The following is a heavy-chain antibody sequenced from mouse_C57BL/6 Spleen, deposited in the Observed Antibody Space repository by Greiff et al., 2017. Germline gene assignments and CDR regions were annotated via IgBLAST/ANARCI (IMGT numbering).Heavy chain of an antibody. Sequence: VQLKESGPGLVKPSPSLSLTCSVTGYSITSGYYWNWIRQFPGNKLEWMGYITYAGSNNYNPSLKNRISITRDTSKNQFFLKLNSVTTEDTATYYYARDPYYSNYDYAMDYWGQGTSVTVSS. J-gene: IGHJ4*01. CDR1: GYSITSGYY. V-gene: IGHV3-6*01. D-gene: IGHD2-5*01. CDR3: ARDPYYSNYDYAMDY. CDR2: ITYAGSN.